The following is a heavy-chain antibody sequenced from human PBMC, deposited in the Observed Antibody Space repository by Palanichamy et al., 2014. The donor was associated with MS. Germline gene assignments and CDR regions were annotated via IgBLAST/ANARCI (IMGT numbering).Heavy chain of an antibody. D-gene: IGHD4-23*01. V-gene: IGHV3-23*04. J-gene: IGHJ4*02. CDR3: AKRALGDNSGHFDY. CDR1: GVVFSTYG. Sequence: EVQLVESGGDLVQPGGSLRLSCVASGVVFSTYGMSRVRQAPGKGLEWVSGITGSGFSPYYAASVKGRFTISRDNSNNTLYLQMHSLRDEDTAVYYCAKRALGDNSGHFDYWGQGTLVTVSS. CDR2: ITGSGFSP.